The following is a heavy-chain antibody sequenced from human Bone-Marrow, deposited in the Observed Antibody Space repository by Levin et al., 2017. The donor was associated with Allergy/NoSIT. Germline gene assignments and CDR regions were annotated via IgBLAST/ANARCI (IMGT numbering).Heavy chain of an antibody. CDR1: GFTFSNYE. CDR2: IGSFSTTT. Sequence: GESLKISCEASGFTFSNYEMNWVRQAPGKGLEWVSYIGSFSTTTHYADSVKGRFTISRDNAKNSLYLQMNSLRDDDTAVYYCARPHESGSGTSYYFDSWGQGTLVTVSS. V-gene: IGHV3-48*03. J-gene: IGHJ4*02. CDR3: ARPHESGSGTSYYFDS. D-gene: IGHD3-10*01.